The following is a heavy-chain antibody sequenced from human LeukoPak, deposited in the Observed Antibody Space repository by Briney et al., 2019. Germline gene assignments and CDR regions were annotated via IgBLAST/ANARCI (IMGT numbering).Heavy chain of an antibody. CDR3: ARGAPPQN. J-gene: IGHJ4*02. CDR2: VYYTGAS. Sequence: SETLSLTCTVSGGSISSSSSYYWGWIRQPPGKGLEWIGSVYYTGASYYNPSLESRVTISIDTSKNHFSLNLTSVTAADTAVYYCARGAPPQNWGQGALVTVSS. CDR1: GGSISSSSSYY. V-gene: IGHV4-39*07.